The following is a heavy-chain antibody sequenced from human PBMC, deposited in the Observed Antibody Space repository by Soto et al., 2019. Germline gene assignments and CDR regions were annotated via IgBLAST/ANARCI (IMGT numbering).Heavy chain of an antibody. CDR3: ARDVLPAGTYMVY. CDR1: GFTFISYE. V-gene: IGHV3-30-3*01. Sequence: QVQLVESGGGVVQPGRSLRLSCVASGFTFISYEMHWVRQAPGKGLEWVAAISPNGNNEYYADSVRGRFTISRDNSERTLYLQMNTLRADDTAVYYCARDVLPAGTYMVYWGQGTQVSVS. D-gene: IGHD2-2*01. CDR2: ISPNGNNE. J-gene: IGHJ4*02.